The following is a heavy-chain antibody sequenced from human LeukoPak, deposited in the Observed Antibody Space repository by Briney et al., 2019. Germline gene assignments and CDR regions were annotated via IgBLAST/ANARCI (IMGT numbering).Heavy chain of an antibody. D-gene: IGHD2-8*01. J-gene: IGHJ4*02. V-gene: IGHV3-23*01. CDR1: GFTFSSYA. CDR3: AKDRSCTNDICHGDFDY. Sequence: GGSLRLSCAASGFTFSSYAVSWVRQAPGKGLEWVSSISGSGGSTYSADSVKGRFTISRDNSKNTLHLQMNSLRAEDTALYYCAKDRSCTNDICHGDFDYWGQGTLVTVSS. CDR2: ISGSGGST.